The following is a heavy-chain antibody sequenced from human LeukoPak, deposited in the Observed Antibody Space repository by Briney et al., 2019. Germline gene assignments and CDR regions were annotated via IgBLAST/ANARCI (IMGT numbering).Heavy chain of an antibody. CDR3: AREGYISGYGVIDY. V-gene: IGHV3-7*01. Sequence: PGGSLRLSCAASGFTFSSYWMSWVRQAPGKGLECVANIKRDGSEKYHVDSVKGRFTISRDNAKNSLYLQMNSLRDEDTAVYYCAREGYISGYGVIDYWGQGTLVTVSS. J-gene: IGHJ4*02. D-gene: IGHD5-18*01. CDR1: GFTFSSYW. CDR2: IKRDGSEK.